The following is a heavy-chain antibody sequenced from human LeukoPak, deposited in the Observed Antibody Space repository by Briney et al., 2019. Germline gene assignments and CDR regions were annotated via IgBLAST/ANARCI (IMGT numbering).Heavy chain of an antibody. Sequence: ASVKVSCKASGYTFINYGLTWVRQAPGQGFQWMGWISAYTGSTNYAQKFQGRVTMPTDPSTSTAYMELSSLTYNDTAVYYCARTVGATGAFDIWGQGTMVIVSS. J-gene: IGHJ3*02. CDR1: GYTFINYG. CDR2: ISAYTGST. V-gene: IGHV1-18*01. D-gene: IGHD1-26*01. CDR3: ARTVGATGAFDI.